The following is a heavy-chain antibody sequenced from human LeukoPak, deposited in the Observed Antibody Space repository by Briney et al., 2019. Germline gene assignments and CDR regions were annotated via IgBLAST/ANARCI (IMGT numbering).Heavy chain of an antibody. CDR3: ARGLTNYDILTGYYPNYYYGMDV. CDR1: GGSISSYY. D-gene: IGHD3-9*01. CDR2: IYYSGST. J-gene: IGHJ6*04. Sequence: KPSETLSLTCTVSGGSISSYYWSWIRQPPGKGLEWIGYIYYSGSTNYNPSLKSRVTISVDTSKNQFSLKLSSVTAADTAVYYCARGLTNYDILTGYYPNYYYGMDVWGKGTTVTVSP. V-gene: IGHV4-59*01.